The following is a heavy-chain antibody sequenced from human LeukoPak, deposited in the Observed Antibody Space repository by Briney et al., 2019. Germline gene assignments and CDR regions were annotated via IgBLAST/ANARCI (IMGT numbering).Heavy chain of an antibody. V-gene: IGHV3-53*01. J-gene: IGHJ4*02. CDR2: IYSGGST. D-gene: IGHD4-17*01. CDR1: GFTVSSNY. Sequence: PGGSLRLSCAASGFTVSSNYMSWVRQAPGKGLEWVSVIYSGGSTYYADSVKGRFTISRDNSKNTLYLQMNSLRAEDTAVYYCARETTVTTYLFDYWGQGTLVTVSS. CDR3: ARETTVTTYLFDY.